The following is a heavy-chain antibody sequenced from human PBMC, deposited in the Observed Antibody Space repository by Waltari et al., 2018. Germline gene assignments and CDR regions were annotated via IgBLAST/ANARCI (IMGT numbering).Heavy chain of an antibody. V-gene: IGHV3-7*03. D-gene: IGHD2-2*01. J-gene: IGHJ4*02. CDR2: IKYDGSAT. CDR3: ARGSPGYVRVWDS. Sequence: EVQLTESGGGLVQPGGSLRLSCAASGLRFGAYWMTWVRQAPGKGLEWVANIKYDGSATYHADSVNGRFSISRDNAKNSLYLQMNSVSAEDTAIYYCARGSPGYVRVWDSWGQGTMVTVSS. CDR1: GLRFGAYW.